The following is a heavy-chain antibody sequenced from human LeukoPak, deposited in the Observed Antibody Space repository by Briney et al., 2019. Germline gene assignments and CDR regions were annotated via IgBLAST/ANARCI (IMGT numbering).Heavy chain of an antibody. V-gene: IGHV4-59*01. J-gene: IGHJ4*02. CDR3: ARARYVPGFGVGIFDY. CDR1: GVSISSYY. D-gene: IGHD3-3*01. Sequence: PSETLSLTCTVSGVSISSYYWSWIRQPPGKRLEWRGDIYYSGSTNYNPSLKSRVTISVDTSKTQFSLKLSSVTAADTAVYYCARARYVPGFGVGIFDYWGQGTLVTVSS. CDR2: IYYSGST.